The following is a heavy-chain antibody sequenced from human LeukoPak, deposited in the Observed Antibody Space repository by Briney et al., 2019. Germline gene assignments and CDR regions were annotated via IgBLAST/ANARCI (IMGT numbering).Heavy chain of an antibody. J-gene: IGHJ6*02. CDR3: LQWFPESAMDA. V-gene: IGHV4-34*01. Sequence: SETLSLTCAVYGGSFSVYYWGWIRHAPGKGLESLGEINHSGGTNYHPSLESRFIISVDTSRKQFNLRLTSVTAADTAVYYCLQWFPESAMDAWGQGTTVTVSS. CDR2: INHSGGT. CDR1: GGSFSVYY. D-gene: IGHD3-10*01.